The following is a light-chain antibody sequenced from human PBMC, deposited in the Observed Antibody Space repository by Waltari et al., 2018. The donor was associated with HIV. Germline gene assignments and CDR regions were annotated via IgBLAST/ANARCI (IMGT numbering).Light chain of an antibody. J-gene: IGLJ2*01. CDR1: NSDIGGYNY. CDR2: EVT. V-gene: IGLV2-8*01. CDR3: SSYADRNGFYVV. Sequence: QSALTQPPSASGSPGQSVTISCTGTNSDIGGYNYLPWYQQHPGKAPKLVISEVTKRPSGVPDRFSGSKSGTTASLTVSGLQAEDEADYYCSSYADRNGFYVVFGGGTRLTVL.